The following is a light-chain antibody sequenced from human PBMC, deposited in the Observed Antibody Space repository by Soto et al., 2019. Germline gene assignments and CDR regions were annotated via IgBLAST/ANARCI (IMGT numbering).Light chain of an antibody. CDR3: QQYGSSPRT. CDR2: DAA. Sequence: EIVMTQSPATLSVSPGERATLSCRASQSVSSYLAWYQQKPGQAPRLLIYDAANRATGIPDRFSGSGSGTDFTLTIRRLEPEDFAVYYCQQYGSSPRTFGQGTKVDIK. V-gene: IGKV3-20*01. CDR1: QSVSSY. J-gene: IGKJ1*01.